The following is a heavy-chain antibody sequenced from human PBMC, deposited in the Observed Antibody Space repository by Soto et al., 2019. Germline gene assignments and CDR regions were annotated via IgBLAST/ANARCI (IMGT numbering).Heavy chain of an antibody. Sequence: ESGGGVVQPGRSLRLSCAASGFTFSSYGMHWVRQAPGKGLEWVAVISYDGSNKYYADSVKGRFTISRDNSKNTLYLQMNSLRAEDTAVYYCAKAEAYGGDYFDYWGQGTLVTVSS. CDR3: AKAEAYGGDYFDY. D-gene: IGHD4-17*01. CDR1: GFTFSSYG. CDR2: ISYDGSNK. J-gene: IGHJ4*02. V-gene: IGHV3-30*18.